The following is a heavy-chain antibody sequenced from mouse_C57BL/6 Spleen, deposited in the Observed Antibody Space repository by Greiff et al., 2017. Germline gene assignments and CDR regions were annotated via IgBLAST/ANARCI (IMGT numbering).Heavy chain of an antibody. Sequence: QVQLQQPGAELVRPGTSVKLSCKASGYTFTSYWMHWVKQRPGQGLEWIGVIDPSDSYTNYNQKFKGKATVTVDTSSSTAYMQLSILTSEDAAVYYCARRGAITTVVAKAMDYWGQVTSVTVSS. J-gene: IGHJ4*01. CDR1: GYTFTSYW. CDR2: IDPSDSYT. V-gene: IGHV1-59*01. D-gene: IGHD1-1*01. CDR3: ARRGAITTVVAKAMDY.